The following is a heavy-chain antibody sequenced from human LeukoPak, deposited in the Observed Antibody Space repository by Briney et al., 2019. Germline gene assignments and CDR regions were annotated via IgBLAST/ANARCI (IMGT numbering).Heavy chain of an antibody. CDR2: INANNGNT. CDR3: ARVASGRPRDGFDI. J-gene: IGHJ3*02. D-gene: IGHD6-19*01. CDR1: RYTFTNYD. Sequence: ASVKVSCKASRYTFTNYDMYWVRQAPGQGLEWLGLINANNGNTNYAQKFQGRVTMTRDTSTSTAYMELSSLRSDDTAVYYCARVASGRPRDGFDIWGQGTMVTVSS. V-gene: IGHV1-46*01.